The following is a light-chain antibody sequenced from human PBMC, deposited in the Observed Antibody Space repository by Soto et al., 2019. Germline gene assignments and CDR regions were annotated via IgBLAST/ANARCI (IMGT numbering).Light chain of an antibody. CDR3: SSYTSSSTLEV. CDR1: SGDIGSYNR. Sequence: QSALTQPASVSGSPGQSITISCTGTSGDIGSYNRVSWYQQHPGKAPKLIIYEVTDRPSGVSNRFSGSKSGNTASLTISGLQAEDEADYYCSSYTSSSTLEVFGTGNKVTV. J-gene: IGLJ1*01. V-gene: IGLV2-14*01. CDR2: EVT.